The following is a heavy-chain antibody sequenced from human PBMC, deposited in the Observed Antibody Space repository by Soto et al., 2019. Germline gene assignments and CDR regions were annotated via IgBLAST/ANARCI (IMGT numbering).Heavy chain of an antibody. CDR1: GGTFSSYT. J-gene: IGHJ4*02. CDR2: IIPILGIA. V-gene: IGHV1-69*02. Sequence: QVQLVQSGAEVKKPGSSVKVSCKASGGTFSSYTISWVRQAPGQGREWMGRIIPILGIANYAQKFQGRVTSTADKSTSTAYMELSSLRSEDTAVYYCGTGTTGPFDYWGQGTLVTVSS. D-gene: IGHD1-7*01. CDR3: GTGTTGPFDY.